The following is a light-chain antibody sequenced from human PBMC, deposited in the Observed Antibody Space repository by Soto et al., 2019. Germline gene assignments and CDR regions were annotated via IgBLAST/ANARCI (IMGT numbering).Light chain of an antibody. V-gene: IGKV3-11*01. J-gene: IGKJ5*01. CDR3: QQRSSSPPIT. CDR2: DAS. Sequence: EIVLTQSPGTLSLSPGERATISCRASQSVTTYLAWYQQKPGQAPRLLIHDASNRATGIPARFSGSGSGTDFTLTISSLESEDCAVYYCQQRSSSPPITFGQGTRLEI. CDR1: QSVTTY.